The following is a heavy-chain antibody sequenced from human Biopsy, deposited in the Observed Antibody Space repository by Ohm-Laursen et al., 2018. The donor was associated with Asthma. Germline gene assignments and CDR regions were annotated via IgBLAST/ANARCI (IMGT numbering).Heavy chain of an antibody. CDR2: ISSSGSTK. J-gene: IGHJ6*02. CDR3: ASGLESSSRGPFYFFTLDV. Sequence: SLRLSCSASGFSFDDFFMPWVRQAPGKGLEWVASISSSGSTKYPSESVLGRCTISRDNTQKSMTLELRSLRVEDTAIYYCASGLESSSRGPFYFFTLDVWGQGTPVAVSS. CDR1: GFSFDDFF. V-gene: IGHV3-11*01. D-gene: IGHD6-13*01.